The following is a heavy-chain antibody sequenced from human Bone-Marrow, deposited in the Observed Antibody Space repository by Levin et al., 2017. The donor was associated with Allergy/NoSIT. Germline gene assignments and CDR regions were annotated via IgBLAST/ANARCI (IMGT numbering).Heavy chain of an antibody. D-gene: IGHD3-3*01. Sequence: PGGSLRLSCTGFGFSFGDHAMSWVRQAPGKGLEWVAFIRSKGYGGTTEYAASVKGRFSISRDDPKSIAYLQMNSLKIEDTAVYYCTRGPRVEWFRYGVDVWGQGTTVTVSS. CDR1: GFSFGDHA. V-gene: IGHV3-49*04. J-gene: IGHJ6*02. CDR2: IRSKGYGGTT. CDR3: TRGPRVEWFRYGVDV.